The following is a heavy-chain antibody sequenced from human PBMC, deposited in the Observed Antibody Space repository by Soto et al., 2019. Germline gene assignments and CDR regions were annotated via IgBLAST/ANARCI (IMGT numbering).Heavy chain of an antibody. D-gene: IGHD1-26*01. Sequence: VQLLESGGDLVQPWGSLRLSCAASGFTFSSFSMHWIRQTPGSGLEWVSTVRGGSVNIDYADSVKGRFTISRDNSRNSLYLQMTRLRVEDTATYYGAKDEFGGAAKYWGQGTLVSVSS. CDR2: VRGGSVNI. J-gene: IGHJ4*02. CDR3: AKDEFGGAAKY. CDR1: GFTFSSFS. V-gene: IGHV3-23*01.